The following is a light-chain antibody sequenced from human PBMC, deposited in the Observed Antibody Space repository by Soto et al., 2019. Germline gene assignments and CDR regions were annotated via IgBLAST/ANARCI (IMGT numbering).Light chain of an antibody. Sequence: EIVLTQSPGTLSLSPGERATLSCRASQTVINNQLAWYQQTPGQAPRLLIYAASSRATGIPDRFSGSGSGTDFTLTITRLEPEDSAVYYCQQYGSSGGITFGHGTRLEIK. V-gene: IGKV3-20*01. CDR2: AAS. CDR3: QQYGSSGGIT. J-gene: IGKJ5*01. CDR1: QTVINNQ.